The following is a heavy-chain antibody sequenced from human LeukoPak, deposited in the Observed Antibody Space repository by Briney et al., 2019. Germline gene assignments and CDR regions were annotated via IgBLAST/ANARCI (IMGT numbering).Heavy chain of an antibody. CDR1: GGSFSGYY. CDR2: INHSGST. D-gene: IGHD2-21*01. Sequence: SETLSLTCAVYGGSFSGYYWSWIRQPPGKGLEWIGEINHSGSTNYNPSLKSRVTISVDTSKNQFSLKLSSVTAADTAVYYCARGPVFWASFDYWGQGTLVTVSS. J-gene: IGHJ4*02. V-gene: IGHV4-34*01. CDR3: ARGPVFWASFDY.